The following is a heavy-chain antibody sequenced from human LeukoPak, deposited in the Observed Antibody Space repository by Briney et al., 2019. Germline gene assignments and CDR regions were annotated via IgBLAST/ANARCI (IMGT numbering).Heavy chain of an antibody. CDR3: ARDFDHPPGGDGMDV. Sequence: GASVKVSCKASGYTFTGYYMHWVRQAPGQGLEWMGWINPNSGGTNYAQKFQGRVTMTRDTSISTAYMELSRLRSDDTAVYYCARDFDHPPGGDGMDVWGQGTTVTVSS. J-gene: IGHJ6*02. D-gene: IGHD3-9*01. V-gene: IGHV1-2*02. CDR2: INPNSGGT. CDR1: GYTFTGYY.